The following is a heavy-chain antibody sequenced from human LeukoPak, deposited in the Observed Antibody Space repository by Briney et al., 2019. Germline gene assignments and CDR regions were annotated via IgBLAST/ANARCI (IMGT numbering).Heavy chain of an antibody. J-gene: IGHJ6*02. CDR3: ARGTYYYGSGSYRWYYYGMDV. Sequence: ASVKVSCKASGYTFTSYDINWVRQATGQGLEWMGWMNPNSGNTGYAQKFQGRVTMTRNTSISTAYMELSSPRSEDTAVYYCARGTYYYGSGSYRWYYYGMDVWGQGTTVTVSS. CDR2: MNPNSGNT. CDR1: GYTFTSYD. D-gene: IGHD3-10*01. V-gene: IGHV1-8*01.